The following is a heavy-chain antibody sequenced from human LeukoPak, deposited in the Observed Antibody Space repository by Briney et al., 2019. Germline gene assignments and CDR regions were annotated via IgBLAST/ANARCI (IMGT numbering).Heavy chain of an antibody. CDR3: AGDVLLWFGEPQGTYDY. D-gene: IGHD3-10*01. Sequence: PSETLSLTCAVYGGSFSGYYWSRIRQPPGKGLEWIGEINHSGSTNYNPSLKSRVTISVDTSKNQFSLKLSSVSAADTAVYYCAGDVLLWFGEPQGTYDYWGQGTLVTVSS. J-gene: IGHJ4*02. CDR2: INHSGST. CDR1: GGSFSGYY. V-gene: IGHV4-34*01.